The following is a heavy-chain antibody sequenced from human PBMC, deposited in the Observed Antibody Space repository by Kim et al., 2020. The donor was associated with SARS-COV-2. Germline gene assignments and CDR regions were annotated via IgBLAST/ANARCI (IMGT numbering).Heavy chain of an antibody. V-gene: IGHV3-33*01. D-gene: IGHD6-19*01. J-gene: IGHJ4*02. CDR2: K. Sequence: KYYADAVKGRFTISRDNSKNTLYLQMNSLRAEDTAVYYCARVCVAGPFDYWGQGTLVTVSS. CDR3: ARVCVAGPFDY.